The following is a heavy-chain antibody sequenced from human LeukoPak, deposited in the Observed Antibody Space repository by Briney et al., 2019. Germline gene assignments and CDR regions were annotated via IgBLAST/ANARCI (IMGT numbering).Heavy chain of an antibody. V-gene: IGHV7-4-1*02. Sequence: GASVKVSCKPSGYTFTSYAMNWVRQAPGQGLEWMGWINTNTGHPTYAQGFTGRFVFSLDTSVSTAYLQISSLKAEDTAIYYCASAPWGSGYYYYYYYMDVWGKGTTVTVSS. D-gene: IGHD7-27*01. CDR2: INTNTGHP. CDR3: ASAPWGSGYYYYYYYMDV. J-gene: IGHJ6*03. CDR1: GYTFTSYA.